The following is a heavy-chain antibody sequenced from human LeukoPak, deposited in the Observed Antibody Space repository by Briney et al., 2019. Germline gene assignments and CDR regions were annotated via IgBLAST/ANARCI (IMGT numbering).Heavy chain of an antibody. D-gene: IGHD3-3*01. J-gene: IGHJ4*02. CDR2: ISSSSSYI. CDR1: GFTFSSYS. Sequence: GGSLRLSCAASGFTFSSYSMNWVRQAPGKGLEWVSSISSSSSYIYYADSVKGRFTISRDNAKNSLYLQMNSLRAEDTAVYYCAREGSYDFWSGYSVHWGQGTLVTVSS. V-gene: IGHV3-21*01. CDR3: AREGSYDFWSGYSVH.